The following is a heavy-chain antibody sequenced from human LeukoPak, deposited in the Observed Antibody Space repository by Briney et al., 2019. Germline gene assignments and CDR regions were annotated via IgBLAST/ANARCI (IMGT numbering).Heavy chain of an antibody. CDR3: AGGGGWVFFN. CDR2: INSDGSEK. V-gene: IGHV3-7*01. D-gene: IGHD6-19*01. J-gene: IGHJ4*02. CDR1: GFTFSSYG. Sequence: GGSLRLSCAASGFTFSSYGMHWVRQSPGRGLEWVAHINSDGSEKNYVDSVKGRFTISRDNARNSQFLQMNSLRAEDTAVYYCAGGGGWVFFNWGQGTLVTVSS.